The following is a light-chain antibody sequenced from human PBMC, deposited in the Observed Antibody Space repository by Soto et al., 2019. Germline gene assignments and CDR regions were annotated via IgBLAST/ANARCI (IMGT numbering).Light chain of an antibody. J-gene: IGKJ2*02. CDR2: GAS. Sequence: EIVLTQSPATLSLSPGERATLSCRASQSISSSYLALYQQKPGQAPRLLIYGASSRATGIPDRFSARGSGTDFPLTISRLETEDFAVYFCQQYGSSPSTFGQGTKVDIK. V-gene: IGKV3-20*01. CDR3: QQYGSSPST. CDR1: QSISSSY.